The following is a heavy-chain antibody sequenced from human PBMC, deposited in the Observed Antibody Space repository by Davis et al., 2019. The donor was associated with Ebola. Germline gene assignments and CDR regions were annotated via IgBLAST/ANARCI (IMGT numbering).Heavy chain of an antibody. D-gene: IGHD6-13*01. CDR3: ARSPGLRIGSSWHYYYYGMDV. V-gene: IGHV1-69*04. Sequence: SVKVSCKASGGTFSSYAISWVRQAPGQGLEWMGRIIPILGIANYAQKFQGRVTITADESTSTAYMELSSLRSEDTAVYYCARSPGLRIGSSWHYYYYGMDVWGQGTTVTVSS. CDR2: IIPILGIA. J-gene: IGHJ6*02. CDR1: GGTFSSYA.